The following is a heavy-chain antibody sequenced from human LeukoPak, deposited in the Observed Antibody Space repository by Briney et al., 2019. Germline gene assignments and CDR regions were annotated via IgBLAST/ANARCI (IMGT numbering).Heavy chain of an antibody. V-gene: IGHV4-59*01. CDR3: ARASNHDSGSYSYYYYGMDV. CDR1: GGSFSGYY. J-gene: IGHJ6*02. D-gene: IGHD1-26*01. CDR2: IYYSGST. Sequence: SSETLSLTCAVYGGSFSGYYWSWIRQPPVKALEWIGYIYYSGSTNYNPSLKSRVTISVDTSKNQFSLKLSSVTAADTAVYYCARASNHDSGSYSYYYYGMDVWGQGTTVTVSS.